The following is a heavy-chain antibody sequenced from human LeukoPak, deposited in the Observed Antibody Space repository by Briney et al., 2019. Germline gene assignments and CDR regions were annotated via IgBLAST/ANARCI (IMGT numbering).Heavy chain of an antibody. V-gene: IGHV4-38-2*02. CDR3: ARVVGATGLDY. Sequence: PSETLSLTCTVSGYSISSGYYWGWIRQPPGKGLEWIGSIYHSGSTYYNPSLKSRVTISVDTSKNQFSLKLSSVTAADTAVYYCARVVGATGLDYWGQGTLVTVSS. CDR2: IYHSGST. J-gene: IGHJ4*02. D-gene: IGHD1-26*01. CDR1: GYSISSGYY.